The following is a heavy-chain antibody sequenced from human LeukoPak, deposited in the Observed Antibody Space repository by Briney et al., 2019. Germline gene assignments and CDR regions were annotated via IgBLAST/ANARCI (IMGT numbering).Heavy chain of an antibody. V-gene: IGHV3-23*01. CDR3: ARDQYDTWSRRGNFDS. Sequence: GGSLRLSCAASGFSFSTYAMTWVRQAPGKGLEWVSAISGSGVSTYYADSVKGRFTISRDNTKNSLYLQMNSLRVEDTAVFYCARDQYDTWSRRGNFDSWGQGTLVIVSS. CDR1: GFSFSTYA. CDR2: ISGSGVST. J-gene: IGHJ4*02. D-gene: IGHD3-3*01.